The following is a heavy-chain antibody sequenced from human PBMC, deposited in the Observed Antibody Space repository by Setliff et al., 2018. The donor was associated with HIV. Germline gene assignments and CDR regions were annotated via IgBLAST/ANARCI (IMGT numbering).Heavy chain of an antibody. V-gene: IGHV4-39*01. J-gene: IGHJ4*02. Sequence: SETLSLTCTVSGGSINSRSYYWAWIRQPPGKGLEWVASIYFSGTPYYNPSLKNRVTISVDTSKNQFSLKLSSVTAADTAVYYCARRGMWSYETGGNPTATFDYWGQGVLVTISS. CDR2: IYFSGTP. CDR1: GGSINSRSYY. CDR3: ARRGMWSYETGGNPTATFDY. D-gene: IGHD2-8*02.